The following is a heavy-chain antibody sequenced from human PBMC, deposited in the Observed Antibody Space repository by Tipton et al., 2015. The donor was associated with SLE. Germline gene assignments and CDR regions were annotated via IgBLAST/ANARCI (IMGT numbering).Heavy chain of an antibody. CDR1: GFTFSSYS. Sequence: SLRLSCAASGFTFSSYSMNWVRQAPGKGLEWVSSISGRRYDTYYADSVKGRFTISRDNAKNSLYLQINSLRAEDTAVYYCARSLVGATYHYYYMDVWGKGTTVTVSS. CDR2: ISGRRYDT. J-gene: IGHJ6*03. V-gene: IGHV3-21*01. CDR3: ARSLVGATYHYYYMDV. D-gene: IGHD1-26*01.